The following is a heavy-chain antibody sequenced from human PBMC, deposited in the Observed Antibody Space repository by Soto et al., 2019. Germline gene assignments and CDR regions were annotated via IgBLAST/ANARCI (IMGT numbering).Heavy chain of an antibody. CDR3: ARKIYASDTAPNFQYYFDS. Sequence: GDSLKISCRGSGYSFAGDGITWVRQEPGKGLECMVRSEPSYSQTYYSPSFRGHVPISVTKSITTVFLQWSSLRASDTDMYYCARKIYASDTAPNFQYYFDSWGQGTPVTAPS. J-gene: IGHJ4*02. V-gene: IGHV5-10-1*01. D-gene: IGHD5-18*01. CDR1: GYSFAGDG. CDR2: SEPSYSQT.